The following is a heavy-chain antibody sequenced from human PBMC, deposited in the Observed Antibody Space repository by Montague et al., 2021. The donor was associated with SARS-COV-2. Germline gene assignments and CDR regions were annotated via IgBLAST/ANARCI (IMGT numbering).Heavy chain of an antibody. CDR1: KFSFSSYA. Sequence: SLRLSCAASKFSFSSYALHWARQAPGKGLEWVAVISYVGSNQYYADSVKGRFTISRDNSKNTLYLQMSSLRAEDTAVYYRARPSYYDILTGNGGLEYWGQGTLVTVSS. CDR2: ISYVGSNQ. CDR3: ARPSYYDILTGNGGLEY. D-gene: IGHD3-9*01. V-gene: IGHV3-30*04. J-gene: IGHJ4*02.